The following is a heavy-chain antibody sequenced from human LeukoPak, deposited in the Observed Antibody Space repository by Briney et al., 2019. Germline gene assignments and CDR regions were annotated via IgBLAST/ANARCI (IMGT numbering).Heavy chain of an antibody. D-gene: IGHD2-15*01. CDR1: GYTFTGYY. J-gene: IGHJ4*02. CDR2: INPNSGGT. CDR3: ARAPQPSSIGAEEGGGPIDY. Sequence: ASVKVSCKASGYTFTGYYMHWVRQAPGQGLEWMGWINPNSGGTNYAQKFQGWVTMTRDTSISTAYMELSRLRSDDTAVYYCARAPQPSSIGAEEGGGPIDYWGQGTLVTVSS. V-gene: IGHV1-2*04.